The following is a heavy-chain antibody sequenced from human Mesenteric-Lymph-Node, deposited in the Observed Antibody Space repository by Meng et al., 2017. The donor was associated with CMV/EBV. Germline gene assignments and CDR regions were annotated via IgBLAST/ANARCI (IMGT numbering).Heavy chain of an antibody. Sequence: GESLKISCAASGFTFSSYSMNWVRQAPGKGLEWVSSISSSSSYIYYADSVKGRFTISRDNAKNSLYLQMNSLRAEDTAVYYCAREHGGNSNYYYGMDVWGQGTTVTVSS. D-gene: IGHD4-23*01. CDR2: ISSSSSYI. J-gene: IGHJ6*02. CDR1: GFTFSSYS. V-gene: IGHV3-21*01. CDR3: AREHGGNSNYYYGMDV.